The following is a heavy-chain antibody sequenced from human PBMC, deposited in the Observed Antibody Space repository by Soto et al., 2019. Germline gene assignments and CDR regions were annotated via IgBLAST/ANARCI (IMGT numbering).Heavy chain of an antibody. CDR2: ISGSGGST. CDR3: ANSRVLRYCSGGSCYPIDY. D-gene: IGHD2-15*01. CDR1: GFTFSSYT. J-gene: IGHJ4*02. Sequence: EVQLLESGGGLVQPGGSLRLSCAASGFTFSSYTMSWVRQAPGKGLEWVSAISGSGGSTYYADSVKGRFTISRDNSKNTMFLQMNSLRAEDSAICYCANSRVLRYCSGGSCYPIDYWGQGTLVTVSS. V-gene: IGHV3-23*01.